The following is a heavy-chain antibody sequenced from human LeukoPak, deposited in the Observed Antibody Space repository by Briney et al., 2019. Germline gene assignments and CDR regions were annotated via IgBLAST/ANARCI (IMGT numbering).Heavy chain of an antibody. CDR1: GYTFTGYY. Sequence: GASVKVSCKASGYTFTGYYMHWVRQAPGQGLEWMGWINPNSGGTNYAQKFQGRVTMTRDTSISTAYMELSRLRSDDTAVYYCARDSGEGSSWYHADYYYYMDVWGKGTTVTVSS. D-gene: IGHD6-13*01. V-gene: IGHV1-2*02. J-gene: IGHJ6*03. CDR2: INPNSGGT. CDR3: ARDSGEGSSWYHADYYYYMDV.